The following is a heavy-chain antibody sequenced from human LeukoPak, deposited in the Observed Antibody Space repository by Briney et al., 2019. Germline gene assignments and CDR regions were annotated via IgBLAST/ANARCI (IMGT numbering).Heavy chain of an antibody. J-gene: IGHJ4*02. CDR3: ARDDRAAAGTDY. D-gene: IGHD6-13*01. Sequence: GGSLRLSCAASGFTVSSNYMSWVRQAPGKGLEWVSVIYSGGSAYYADSVKGRFTTSRDNSKSTLYLQMNNLRAEDTAVYYCARDDRAAAGTDYWGQGTLVTVSS. CDR2: IYSGGSA. CDR1: GFTVSSNY. V-gene: IGHV3-53*01.